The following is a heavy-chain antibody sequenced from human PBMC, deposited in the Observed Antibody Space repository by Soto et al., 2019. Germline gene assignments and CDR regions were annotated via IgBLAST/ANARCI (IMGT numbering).Heavy chain of an antibody. CDR1: GFSLSAHGVG. J-gene: IGHJ4*02. D-gene: IGHD7-27*01. Sequence: QITLKESGPTLVSPTQTLTLTCTFSGFSLSAHGVGVGWIRQPPGKALEWLAFIYWDDDERYSPSLKSRLTITKDTSKNQVVLTMANIDPVDTATYYCARTSVNWGSRGLIDSWGQGTLVTVSS. V-gene: IGHV2-5*02. CDR2: IYWDDDE. CDR3: ARTSVNWGSRGLIDS.